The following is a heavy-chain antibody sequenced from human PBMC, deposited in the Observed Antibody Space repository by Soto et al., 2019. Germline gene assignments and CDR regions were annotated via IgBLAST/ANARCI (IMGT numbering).Heavy chain of an antibody. D-gene: IGHD3-22*01. CDR1: GGSFSGYY. CDR2: INHSGST. J-gene: IGHJ6*02. CDR3: ARGRNYYDSSGYYSSYYYYGMDV. V-gene: IGHV4-34*01. Sequence: TSETLSLTCAVYGGSFSGYYWSWIRQPPGKGLEWIGEINHSGSTNYNPSLKSRVTISVDTSKNQFSLKLSSVTAADTAVYYCARGRNYYDSSGYYSSYYYYGMDVWGQGTTVTVSS.